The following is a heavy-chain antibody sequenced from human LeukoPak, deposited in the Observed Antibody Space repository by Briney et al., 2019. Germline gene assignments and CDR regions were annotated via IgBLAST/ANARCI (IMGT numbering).Heavy chain of an antibody. Sequence: KPSETLSLTCAVYGGSFSGYYWSWIRQPPGKGLEWIGEINHSGSTNYNPSLKSRVTISVDTSKNQFSLKLSSVTAADTAVYYCVRDAISPSFGFWGQGTLVTVSS. D-gene: IGHD3-9*01. V-gene: IGHV4-34*01. CDR3: VRDAISPSFGF. J-gene: IGHJ4*02. CDR2: INHSGST. CDR1: GGSFSGYY.